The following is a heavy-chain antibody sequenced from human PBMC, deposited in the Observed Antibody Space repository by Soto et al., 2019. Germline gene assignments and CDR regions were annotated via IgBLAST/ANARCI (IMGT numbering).Heavy chain of an antibody. CDR1: GFTFSSYG. J-gene: IGHJ4*02. V-gene: IGHV3-33*01. CDR3: ARDRGATNYYFDY. D-gene: IGHD1-26*01. Sequence: QVQLVESGGGVGQPGKSLRLSCATSGFTFSSYGFHWVRQAPGKGLEWVALIWYDGSKKYYADSVKGRFTISRDDSKNTLYLQMDSLRPEDTAVYSCARDRGATNYYFDYWGQGTLVTVSS. CDR2: IWYDGSKK.